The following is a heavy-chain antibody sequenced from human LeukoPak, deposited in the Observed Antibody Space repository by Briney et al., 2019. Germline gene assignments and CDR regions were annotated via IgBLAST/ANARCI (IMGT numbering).Heavy chain of an antibody. V-gene: IGHV3-30*18. CDR1: GFTFSSYG. Sequence: HPGGSLRLSCAASGFTFSSYGMHWVRQAPGKGLEWVAVISYDGSNKYYADSVKGRFTISRDNSKNTLYLQMNSLRAEDTAVYYCAKDWATLDYWGQGTLVTVSS. D-gene: IGHD5-12*01. J-gene: IGHJ4*02. CDR3: AKDWATLDY. CDR2: ISYDGSNK.